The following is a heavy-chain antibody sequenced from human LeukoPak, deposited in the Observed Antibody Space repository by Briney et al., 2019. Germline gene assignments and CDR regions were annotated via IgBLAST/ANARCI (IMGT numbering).Heavy chain of an antibody. CDR3: ARDPDY. V-gene: IGHV3-23*01. Sequence: GGSLRLSCAASGFTFNIYGMSWVRQAPGKGLEWVASVGGGDDIHYADSVKGRFTVSRDDAKNTVYLQMNSLRAEDTAVYYCARDPDYWGQGTLVTVSS. CDR2: VGGGDDI. CDR1: GFTFNIYG. J-gene: IGHJ4*02.